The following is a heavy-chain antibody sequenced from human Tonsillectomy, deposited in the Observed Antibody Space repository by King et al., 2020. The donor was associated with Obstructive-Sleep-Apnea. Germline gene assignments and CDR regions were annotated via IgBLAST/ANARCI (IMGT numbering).Heavy chain of an antibody. V-gene: IGHV4-34*01. CDR2: INHSGST. CDR1: GGSFSDYY. Sequence: VQLQQWGAGLLKPSETLSLTCVVFGGSFSDYYWSWIRQPPGKGLEWLGEINHSGSTNYNPSLKRRVTISVDTSKNKFSLKLSSVTAADTAVFYCARGSRAAAVNWFDPWGQGTLVTVAS. CDR3: ARGSRAAAVNWFDP. D-gene: IGHD6-13*01. J-gene: IGHJ5*02.